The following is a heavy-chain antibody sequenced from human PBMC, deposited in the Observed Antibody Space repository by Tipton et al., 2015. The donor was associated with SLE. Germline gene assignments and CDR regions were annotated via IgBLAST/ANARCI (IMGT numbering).Heavy chain of an antibody. D-gene: IGHD3-10*01. J-gene: IGHJ4*02. V-gene: IGHV4-59*01. CDR2: IYYSGST. CDR1: GGSISSDY. Sequence: LRLSCTVSGGSISSDYWSWIRQPPGKGLEWIGYIYYSGSTNYNPSLKSRVTISVDTSKNQFSLKLSSVTAADTAVYYCARVGSGVDYWGQGTLVTVSS. CDR3: ARVGSGVDY.